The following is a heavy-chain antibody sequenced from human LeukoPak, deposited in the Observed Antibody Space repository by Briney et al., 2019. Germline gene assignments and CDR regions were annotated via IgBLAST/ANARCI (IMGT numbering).Heavy chain of an antibody. CDR2: IYTSGST. CDR3: ARESYGRRYYYGMDV. CDR1: GGSISSYY. Sequence: SETLSLTCTVSGGSISSYYWSWIRQPARKGLEWIGRIYTSGSTNYNPSLKSRVTMSVDTSKNQFSLKLSSVTAADTAVYYCARESYGRRYYYGMDVWGQGTTVTVSS. V-gene: IGHV4-4*07. D-gene: IGHD3-10*01. J-gene: IGHJ6*02.